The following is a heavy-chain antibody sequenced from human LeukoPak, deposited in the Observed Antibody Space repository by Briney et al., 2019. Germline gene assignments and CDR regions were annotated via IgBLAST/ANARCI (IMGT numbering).Heavy chain of an antibody. J-gene: IGHJ4*02. CDR2: ISGSGGST. CDR1: GFTFSSYA. V-gene: IGHV3-23*01. Sequence: GGSLRLSCAASGFTFSSYAMSWVRQAPGKGLEWVSAISGSGGSTYYADSVKGRFTISRDNSKNTLYLQMNSLRAEDTAVYYCAKEGDYDILTGYPRGIDHWGQGTLVTVSS. D-gene: IGHD3-9*01. CDR3: AKEGDYDILTGYPRGIDH.